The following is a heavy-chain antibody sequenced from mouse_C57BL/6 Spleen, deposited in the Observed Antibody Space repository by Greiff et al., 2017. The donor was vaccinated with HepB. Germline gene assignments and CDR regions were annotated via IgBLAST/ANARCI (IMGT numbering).Heavy chain of an antibody. V-gene: IGHV1-77*01. Sequence: VQLQQSGAELVKPGASVKISCKASGYTFTDYYINWVKQRPGQGLEWIGKIGPGSGSTYYNEKFKGKATLTADKSSSTAYMQLSSLTSEDYAVYFCARGIYYGSSYGGYFDVWGTGTTVTVSS. CDR2: IGPGSGST. CDR1: GYTFTDYY. D-gene: IGHD1-1*01. CDR3: ARGIYYGSSYGGYFDV. J-gene: IGHJ1*03.